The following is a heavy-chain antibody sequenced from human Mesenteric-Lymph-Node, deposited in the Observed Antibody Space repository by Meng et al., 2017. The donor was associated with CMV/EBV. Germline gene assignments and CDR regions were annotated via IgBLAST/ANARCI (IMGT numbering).Heavy chain of an antibody. CDR1: GYTFTTSY. J-gene: IGHJ4*02. CDR3: AREVNYGSASSHFDY. Sequence: AGYTFTTSYMHWMRQAPGEGLEWMGIINPSGGSTSYAQKLQGRVSMTGDTSTSTVYMDLSSLRSEDTAVYYCAREVNYGSASSHFDYWGQGTLVTVSS. CDR2: INPSGGST. D-gene: IGHD3-10*01. V-gene: IGHV1-46*04.